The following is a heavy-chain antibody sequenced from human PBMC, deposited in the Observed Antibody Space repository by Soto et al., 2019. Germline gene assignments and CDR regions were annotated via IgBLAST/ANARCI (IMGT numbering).Heavy chain of an antibody. CDR3: ARVRRSAGPLRFLEYYFDY. Sequence: GASVKVSCKASGYTFTSYAMHWVRQAPGQRLEWMGWINAGNGNTKYSQKFQGRVTITRDTSASTAYMELSSLRSEDTAVYYCARVRRSAGPLRFLEYYFDYWGQGTLVTVSS. V-gene: IGHV1-3*01. J-gene: IGHJ4*02. CDR2: INAGNGNT. CDR1: GYTFTSYA. D-gene: IGHD3-3*01.